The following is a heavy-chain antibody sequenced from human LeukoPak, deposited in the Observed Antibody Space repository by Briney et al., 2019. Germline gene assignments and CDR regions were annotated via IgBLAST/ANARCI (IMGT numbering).Heavy chain of an antibody. V-gene: IGHV4-30-4*08. D-gene: IGHD2-21*02. J-gene: IGHJ4*02. CDR3: ARGWRPEYFDY. CDR1: GGSISSGDYY. Sequence: SETLSLTCTVSGGSISSGDYYWSWIRQPPGKGLEWIGYIYYSGSTYYNPSLKSRVTISVDTSKNQFSLKLSSVTAADTAVYYCARGWRPEYFDYWGQGTLVTVSS. CDR2: IYYSGST.